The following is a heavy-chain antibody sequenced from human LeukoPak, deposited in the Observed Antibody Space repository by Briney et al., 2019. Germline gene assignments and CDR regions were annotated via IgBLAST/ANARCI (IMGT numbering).Heavy chain of an antibody. CDR2: INHSGST. CDR3: ARLRGYMDV. J-gene: IGHJ6*03. Sequence: SETLSLTCAVYGGSFSGYYWSWIRQPPGKGLEWIGEINHSGSTNYNPSLKSRVTISVDTSKNQFSLKLSSVTAADTAVYYCARLRGYMDVWGKGTTVTISS. D-gene: IGHD3-10*01. V-gene: IGHV4-34*01. CDR1: GGSFSGYY.